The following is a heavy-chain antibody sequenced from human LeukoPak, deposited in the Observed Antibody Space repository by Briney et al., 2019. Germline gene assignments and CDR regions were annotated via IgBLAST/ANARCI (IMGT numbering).Heavy chain of an antibody. J-gene: IGHJ4*02. CDR3: ARELRYFDRYDY. CDR2: ISTYDGNT. V-gene: IGHV1-18*01. Sequence: ASVKVSCKASGDTVTSYGKSWVRQAPGQGLEWMGWISTYDGNTRYAQKLQGRVTMTTDTSTSTAYMELRSLRSDDTAVYYCARELRYFDRYDYWGQGTLVTVSS. D-gene: IGHD3-9*01. CDR1: GDTVTSYG.